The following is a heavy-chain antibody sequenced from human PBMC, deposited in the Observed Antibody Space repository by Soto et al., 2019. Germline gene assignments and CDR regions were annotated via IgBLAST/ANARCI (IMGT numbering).Heavy chain of an antibody. V-gene: IGHV1-69*19. CDR1: GGTFNTYA. CDR2: ISPMFGAA. Sequence: QVQLVQSGAEMKKPGSSVKVSCQSSGGTFNTYAMNWVRQAPGQGPEWMGDISPMFGAANYAPEFQRRVTITAVESTGTSYMELSSLTSEDTALYFCAREVQVHTPAFVYWGQGTLVTVSS. CDR3: AREVQVHTPAFVY. D-gene: IGHD3-10*01. J-gene: IGHJ4*02.